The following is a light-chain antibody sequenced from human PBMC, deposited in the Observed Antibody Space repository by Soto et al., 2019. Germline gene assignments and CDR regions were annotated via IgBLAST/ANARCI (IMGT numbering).Light chain of an antibody. CDR2: DVS. J-gene: IGLJ1*01. Sequence: QSVLTRPASVSGSPGRSITISCTGTSSDVCGYNYVSWYQQHPGKAPKFMIYDVSNRPSGVSNRFSGSKSGNTASLTISGLQAEDEADYYCTSYTTSNTRQIVFGTGTKVTVL. V-gene: IGLV2-14*01. CDR3: TSYTTSNTRQIV. CDR1: SSDVCGYNY.